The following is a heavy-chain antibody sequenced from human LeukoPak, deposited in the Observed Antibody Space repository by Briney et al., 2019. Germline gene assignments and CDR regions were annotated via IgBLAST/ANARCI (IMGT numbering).Heavy chain of an antibody. CDR1: GGSFSGYY. CDR3: ARGSDVTMITLDY. CDR2: INHSGST. V-gene: IGHV4-34*01. D-gene: IGHD3-22*01. J-gene: IGHJ4*02. Sequence: PSETLSLTCAAYGGSFSGYYWSWIRQPPGKGLEWIGEINHSGSTNYNPSLKSRVTISVDTSKNQYSLKLSSVTAADTAVYYCARGSDVTMITLDYWGQGTLVTVSS.